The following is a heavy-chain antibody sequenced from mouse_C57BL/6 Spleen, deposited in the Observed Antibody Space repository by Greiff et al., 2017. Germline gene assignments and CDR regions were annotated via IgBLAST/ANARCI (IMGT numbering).Heavy chain of an antibody. V-gene: IGHV1-66*01. CDR1: GYSFTSYY. Sequence: QVQLQQSGPELVKPGASVKISCKASGYSFTSYYIHWVKQRPGQGLEWIGWIYPGSGNTKYNEKFKGKATLTADTSSSTAYMQLSSLTSEDSAVYYCAKLRNYYAMDYWGQGTSVTVSS. D-gene: IGHD2-4*01. CDR3: AKLRNYYAMDY. CDR2: IYPGSGNT. J-gene: IGHJ4*01.